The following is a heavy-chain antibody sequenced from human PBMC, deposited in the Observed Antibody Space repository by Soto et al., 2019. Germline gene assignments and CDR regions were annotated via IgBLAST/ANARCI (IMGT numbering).Heavy chain of an antibody. Sequence: ASVKVSCKASGDSFTDYHIHWVRQAPGQGLEWLGRINPKSGGTSTAQKFQGWVTITRDRSISTVYMELTRLRSDDTAVYFCARGHSTDCSNGVCSFFYNHEMDVWGQGTTVTVSS. D-gene: IGHD2-8*01. CDR2: INPKSGGT. V-gene: IGHV1-2*04. CDR1: GDSFTDYH. CDR3: ARGHSTDCSNGVCSFFYNHEMDV. J-gene: IGHJ6*02.